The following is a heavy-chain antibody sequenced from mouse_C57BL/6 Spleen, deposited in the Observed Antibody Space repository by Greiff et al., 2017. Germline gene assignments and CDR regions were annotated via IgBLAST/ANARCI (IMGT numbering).Heavy chain of an antibody. Sequence: QVQLQQSGAELVRPGTSVKVSCKASGYAFTNYLIEWVKQRPGQGLEWIGVINPGSGGTNYNEKFKGKATLTADKSSSTAYMQLSSLTSEDSAVYFCAREGSFTTVVATGYFDYWGQGTTLTVSS. V-gene: IGHV1-54*01. CDR3: AREGSFTTVVATGYFDY. D-gene: IGHD1-1*01. CDR1: GYAFTNYL. CDR2: INPGSGGT. J-gene: IGHJ2*01.